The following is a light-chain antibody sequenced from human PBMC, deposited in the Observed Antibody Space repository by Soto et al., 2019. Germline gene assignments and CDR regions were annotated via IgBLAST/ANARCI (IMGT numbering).Light chain of an antibody. CDR1: SSNIGAGYD. J-gene: IGLJ1*01. CDR3: QSYDSSLSGSYV. V-gene: IGLV1-40*01. Sequence: QSVLTQPPSVSGAPGQRVTISCTGSSSNIGAGYDVHWYQRLPGTAPKVLIYSNNNRPSGVPDRFSGAKSGTSASLAITGLQAEDEADYYCQSYDSSLSGSYVFGTGPKLTVL. CDR2: SNN.